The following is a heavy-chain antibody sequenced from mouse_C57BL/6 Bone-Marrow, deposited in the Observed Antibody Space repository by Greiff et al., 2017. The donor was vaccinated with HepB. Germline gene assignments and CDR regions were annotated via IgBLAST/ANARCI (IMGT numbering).Heavy chain of an antibody. V-gene: IGHV7-3*01. CDR1: GFTFTDYY. Sequence: EVKLMESGGGLVQPGGSLILSCAASGFTFTDYYMSWVRQPPGKALEWLGFIRNKANGYTTEYSASVKGRFTISRDNSQSILYLQMNALRAEDSATYYCARYFGQYDGYSFAYWGQGTLVTVSA. J-gene: IGHJ3*01. CDR3: ARYFGQYDGYSFAY. D-gene: IGHD2-3*01. CDR2: IRNKANGYTT.